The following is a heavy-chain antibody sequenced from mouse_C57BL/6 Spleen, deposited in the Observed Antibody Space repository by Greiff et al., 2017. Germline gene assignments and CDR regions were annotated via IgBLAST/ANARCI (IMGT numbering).Heavy chain of an antibody. CDR3: ARALVDSAGYAY. D-gene: IGHD3-2*02. CDR1: GFTFSSYA. V-gene: IGHV5-4*03. J-gene: IGHJ3*01. CDR2: ISDGGSYT. Sequence: EVKVVESGGGLVKPGGSLKLSCAASGFTFSSYAMSWVRQTPEKRLEWVATISDGGSYTYYPDDVKGRFTISRDNAKNNLCLQMSHLKSEDTAMYFCARALVDSAGYAYWGQGTLVTVSA.